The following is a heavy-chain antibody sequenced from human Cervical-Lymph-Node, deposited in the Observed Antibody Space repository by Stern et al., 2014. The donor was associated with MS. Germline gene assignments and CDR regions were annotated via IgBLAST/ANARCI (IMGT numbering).Heavy chain of an antibody. D-gene: IGHD5-18*01. CDR1: GGSITNYY. J-gene: IGHJ4*02. Sequence: VQLVESGPGLVKPSETLSLTCTVSGGSITNYYWSWIRQPAGKGLEWIGRVYTSVNPNVTPSRSSRVTMAVDTSKIQLSLKRSFVTAADTAVYYCARNHGYSYGLRAPPFDYWGQGTLVTVSS. CDR2: VYTSVNP. V-gene: IGHV4-4*07. CDR3: ARNHGYSYGLRAPPFDY.